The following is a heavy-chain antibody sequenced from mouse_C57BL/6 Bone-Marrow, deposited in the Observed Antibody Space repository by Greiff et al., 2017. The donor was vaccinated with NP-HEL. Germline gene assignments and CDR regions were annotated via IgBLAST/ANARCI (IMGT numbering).Heavy chain of an antibody. CDR3: ARRRGNDYDQAWFAY. CDR2: IYPGSGST. V-gene: IGHV1-55*01. CDR1: GYTFTSYW. J-gene: IGHJ3*01. Sequence: VQLQQPGAELVKPGASVKMSCKASGYTFTSYWITWVKQRPGQGLEWIGDIYPGSGSTNYNEKFKSKATLTVDTSSSTAYMQLSSLTSEDSAVYYCARRRGNDYDQAWFAYWGQGTLVTVSA. D-gene: IGHD2-4*01.